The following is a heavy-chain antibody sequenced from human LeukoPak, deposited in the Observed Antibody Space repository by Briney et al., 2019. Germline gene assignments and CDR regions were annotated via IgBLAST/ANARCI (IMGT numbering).Heavy chain of an antibody. J-gene: IGHJ3*02. Sequence: PSETLSLTCAVYGGSFSGYYWSWIRQPPGKGLEWIGEINHSGSTNYNPSLKSRVTISVDTSKNQFSLKLSSVTAADTAVYYCARASSGSYRRAFDIWGQGTMVTVSS. V-gene: IGHV4-34*01. CDR2: INHSGST. CDR3: ARASSGSYRRAFDI. D-gene: IGHD1-26*01. CDR1: GGSFSGYY.